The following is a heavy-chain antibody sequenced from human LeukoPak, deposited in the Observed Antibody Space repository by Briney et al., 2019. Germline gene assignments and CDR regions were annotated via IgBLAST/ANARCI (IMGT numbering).Heavy chain of an antibody. CDR1: GFTFSSYS. Sequence: PGGSLRLSCAASGFTFSSYSMNWVRQAPGKGLEWVSSISSSSSYIYYADSVKGRFTISRDNAKNSLYLQMNSLRAEDTAVYYCARFERGDTSFDYWGQGTLVTVSS. J-gene: IGHJ4*02. D-gene: IGHD2-2*02. CDR3: ARFERGDTSFDY. V-gene: IGHV3-21*01. CDR2: ISSSSSYI.